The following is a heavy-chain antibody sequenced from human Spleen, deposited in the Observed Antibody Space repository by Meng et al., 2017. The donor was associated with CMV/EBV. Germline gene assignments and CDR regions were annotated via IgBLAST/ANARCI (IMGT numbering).Heavy chain of an antibody. V-gene: IGHV4-61*03. CDR2: TINGGST. CDR3: VGLTAGGGGRGY. D-gene: IGHD6-13*01. CDR1: GASVNSGSYH. Sequence: TVSGASVNSGSYHWNWVRQPPGKGLEWIGQTINGGSTDYNPSLRSRLTISVDTSKNDFSLNLNSVTAADTAVYYCVGLTAGGGGRGYWGQGALVTVSS. J-gene: IGHJ4*02.